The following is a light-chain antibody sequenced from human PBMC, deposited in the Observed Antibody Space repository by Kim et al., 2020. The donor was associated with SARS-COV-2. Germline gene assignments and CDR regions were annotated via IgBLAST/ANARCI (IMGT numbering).Light chain of an antibody. J-gene: IGLJ3*02. CDR2: LNSDGSH. Sequence: QPVLTQSPSASASLGASVKLTCTLNSGYSNYAVAWHQQQPEKGPRYLMKLNSDGSHSKGDGIPDRFSGSSSGAERYLTISSLQSEDEADYYCQTWLTGPCVFGGGTQLTVL. V-gene: IGLV4-69*02. CDR3: QTWLTGPCV. CDR1: SGYSNYA.